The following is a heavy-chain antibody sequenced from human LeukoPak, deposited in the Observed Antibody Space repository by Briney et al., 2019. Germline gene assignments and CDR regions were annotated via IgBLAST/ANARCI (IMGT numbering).Heavy chain of an antibody. CDR1: GGXFSSYA. CDR3: ARDRLADYGGNSGNWYFDL. V-gene: IGHV1-69*13. D-gene: IGHD4-23*01. J-gene: IGHJ2*01. Sequence: ASVKVSCKASGGXFSSYAISWVRQAPGQGLEWMGGIIPIFGTANYAQKFQGRVTITADESTSTAYMGLSSLRSEDTAVYYCARDRLADYGGNSGNWYFDLWGRGTLVTVSS. CDR2: IIPIFGTA.